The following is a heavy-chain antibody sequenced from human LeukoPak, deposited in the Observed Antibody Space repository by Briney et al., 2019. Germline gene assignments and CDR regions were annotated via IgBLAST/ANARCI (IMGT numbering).Heavy chain of an antibody. Sequence: GGSLRLSCAASGFPFSGYGMNWVRQAPGKGLEWVTVISDDARNEDYADSVKGRFTISRDNSKNILYLQMNSLRAEDTAVYYCASLFLCYGCSSSSHNFNIWGQGTMVTVSS. V-gene: IGHV3-30*03. D-gene: IGHD6-6*01. J-gene: IGHJ3*02. CDR3: ASLFLCYGCSSSSHNFNI. CDR1: GFPFSGYG. CDR2: ISDDARNE.